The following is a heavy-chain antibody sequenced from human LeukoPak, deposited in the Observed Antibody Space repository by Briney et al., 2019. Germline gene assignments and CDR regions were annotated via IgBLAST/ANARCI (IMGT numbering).Heavy chain of an antibody. CDR3: ARGLTDNYYYYGMDV. CDR1: GGSISSGGYY. CDR2: IYYSGST. Sequence: SETLSLTCTVSGGSISSGGYYWSWIRQHPGKGLEWIGYIYYSGSTYYNPSLKSRVTISVDTSKNQFSLKLSSVTAADTAVYYCARGLTDNYYYYGMDVWGKGTTVTVSS. V-gene: IGHV4-31*03. J-gene: IGHJ6*04. D-gene: IGHD3-9*01.